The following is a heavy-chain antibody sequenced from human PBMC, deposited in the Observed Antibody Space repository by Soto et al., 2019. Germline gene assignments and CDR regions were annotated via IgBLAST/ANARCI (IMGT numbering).Heavy chain of an antibody. D-gene: IGHD4-17*01. Sequence: GGSLRLSCAASGFTFSSYAMHWVRQAPGKGLEWVAVISYDGSNKYYADSVKSRFTISRDNSKNTLYLQMNSLRAEDTAVYYCAREGGYYGGNPHYYYYYGMDVWGQGTTVTVSS. V-gene: IGHV3-30*04. CDR3: AREGGYYGGNPHYYYYYGMDV. J-gene: IGHJ6*02. CDR2: ISYDGSNK. CDR1: GFTFSSYA.